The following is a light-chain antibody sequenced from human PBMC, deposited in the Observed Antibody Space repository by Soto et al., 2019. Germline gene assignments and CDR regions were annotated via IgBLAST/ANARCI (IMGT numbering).Light chain of an antibody. CDR3: SSYTSSSTYV. CDR2: EVS. CDR1: SSDVGGYNY. V-gene: IGLV2-14*01. J-gene: IGLJ1*01. Sequence: QPVLTQPASVSGSPGRSITISCTGSSSDVGGYNYVSWYQQHPGKAPKLMIYEVSNRPSGVSNRFSGSKSGNTASLTISGLQAEDEADYYCSSYTSSSTYVFGTGTKVTVL.